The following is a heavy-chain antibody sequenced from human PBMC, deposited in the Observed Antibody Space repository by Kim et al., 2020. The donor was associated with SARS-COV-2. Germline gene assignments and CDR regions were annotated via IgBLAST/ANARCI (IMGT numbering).Heavy chain of an antibody. V-gene: IGHV3-15*01. Sequence: AAHVKVRFTISRDDSKNTLYLQMNSLKTADTAVYDCTTGLYGSYYVEHDYWGQGTLVTVSS. J-gene: IGHJ4*02. D-gene: IGHD1-26*01. CDR3: TTGLYGSYYVEHDY.